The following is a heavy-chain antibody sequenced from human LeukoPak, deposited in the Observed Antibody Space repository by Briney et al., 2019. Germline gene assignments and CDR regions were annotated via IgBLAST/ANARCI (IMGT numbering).Heavy chain of an antibody. CDR3: ARDGGRTSSDAVEI. D-gene: IGHD2-2*01. Sequence: SETLSLTCAVYGGSFSGYYWSWIRQPPGKGLEWIGEINHSGSTNYNPSLKSRVTMSVDTSKNQFSLKLTSVTAADTAVYYCARDGGRTSSDAVEIWGQGTMVIVSS. CDR1: GGSFSGYY. J-gene: IGHJ3*02. V-gene: IGHV4-34*01. CDR2: INHSGST.